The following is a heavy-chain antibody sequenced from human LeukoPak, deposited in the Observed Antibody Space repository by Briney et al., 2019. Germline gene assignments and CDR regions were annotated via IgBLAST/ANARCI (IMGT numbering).Heavy chain of an antibody. J-gene: IGHJ6*02. CDR1: GFTFSDYY. CDR2: ISSSGSTI. Sequence: GGSLRLSCAAPGFTFSDYYMSWIRQAPGKGLEWVSYISSSGSTIYYADSVKGRFTISRDNAKNSLYLQMNSLRAEDTAVYYCARDWAPCGGDCPSYGMDVWGQGTTVTVSS. CDR3: ARDWAPCGGDCPSYGMDV. D-gene: IGHD2-21*02. V-gene: IGHV3-11*01.